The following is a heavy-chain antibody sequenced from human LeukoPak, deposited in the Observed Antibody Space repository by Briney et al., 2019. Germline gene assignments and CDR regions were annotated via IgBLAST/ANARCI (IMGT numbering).Heavy chain of an antibody. Sequence: PGGSLRLSCAASGFTFSSYAMSWVRQAPGKGLEWVSGISASGSSTYYADSVKGRFTISRDNSKNTLNLQMNSLRAEDTAVYYCAKDLCSSANCPKDNWGQGTLVTVSS. V-gene: IGHV3-23*01. CDR2: ISASGSST. D-gene: IGHD2-2*01. CDR1: GFTFSSYA. J-gene: IGHJ4*02. CDR3: AKDLCSSANCPKDN.